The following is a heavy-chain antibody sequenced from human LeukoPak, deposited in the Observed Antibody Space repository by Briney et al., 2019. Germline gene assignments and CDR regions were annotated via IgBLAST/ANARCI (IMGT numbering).Heavy chain of an antibody. CDR3: ATSATIAAAGWNLDY. CDR1: GGSIGSYY. D-gene: IGHD6-13*01. J-gene: IGHJ4*02. V-gene: IGHV4-59*01. CDR2: IYYSGST. Sequence: PSETLSLTCTVSGGSIGSYYWSWIRQPPGKGLEWIGYIYYSGSTNYNPSLKSRVTISVDTSKNQFSLKLSSVTAADTAVYYCATSATIAAAGWNLDYWGQGTLVTVSS.